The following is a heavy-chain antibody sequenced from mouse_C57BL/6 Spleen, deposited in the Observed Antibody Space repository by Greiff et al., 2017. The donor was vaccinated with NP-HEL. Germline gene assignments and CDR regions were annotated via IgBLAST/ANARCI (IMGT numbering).Heavy chain of an antibody. CDR3: ARDGYYVGDY. CDR2: INPNNGGT. Sequence: SGPELVKPGASVKMSCKASGYTFTDYNMHWVKQSPGKSLEWIGYINPNNGGTSYNQKFKGKATLTVNKSSSTAYMELRSLTSEDSAVYYCARDGYYVGDYWGQGTTLTVSS. D-gene: IGHD2-3*01. CDR1: GYTFTDYN. J-gene: IGHJ2*01. V-gene: IGHV1-22*01.